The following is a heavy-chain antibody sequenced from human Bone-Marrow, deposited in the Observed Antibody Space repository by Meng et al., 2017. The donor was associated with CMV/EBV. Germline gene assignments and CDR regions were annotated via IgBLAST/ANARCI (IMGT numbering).Heavy chain of an antibody. Sequence: VSGGSSSSSNWWSWVRQPPGKGLEWIGEIYHSGSTNYNPYLKSRVTISVDKSKNQFSLKLSSVTAADTAVYYCARGGVAGRESVYYYWGQGTLVTVSS. CDR3: ARGGVAGRESVYYY. CDR2: IYHSGST. V-gene: IGHV4-4*02. J-gene: IGHJ4*02. CDR1: GGSSSSSNW. D-gene: IGHD6-19*01.